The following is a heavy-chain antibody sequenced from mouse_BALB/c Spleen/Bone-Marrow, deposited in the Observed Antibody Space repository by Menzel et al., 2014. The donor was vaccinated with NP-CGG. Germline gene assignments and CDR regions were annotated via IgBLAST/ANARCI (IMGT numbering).Heavy chain of an antibody. CDR2: IWGDGST. V-gene: IGHV2-3*01. CDR1: GFSLTSNG. Sequence: VHLVESGPGLVAPSQSLSITCTVSGFSLTSNGVSWIRQPPGKGLEWLGVIWGDGSTKYHSALISRLSFTKGNSKSRVFLKLNSLHTDDTATYYCAKPEDGYAMDYWGQGTSVTVSS. J-gene: IGHJ4*01. CDR3: AKPEDGYAMDY. D-gene: IGHD2-3*01.